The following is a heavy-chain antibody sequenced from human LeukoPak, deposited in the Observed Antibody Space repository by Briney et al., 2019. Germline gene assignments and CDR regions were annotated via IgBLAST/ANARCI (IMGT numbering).Heavy chain of an antibody. Sequence: PGGSLRLSCATSGFTFSNYWMSWVRQAPGKGLEWVANIKQDGSEKHYVGSVKGRFTISRDNAMSSLYLQMSSLRAEDTAVFYCARVACSGTSCQYHQKYFDSWGQGTLVTVSS. CDR3: ARVACSGTSCQYHQKYFDS. CDR1: GFTFSNYW. CDR2: IKQDGSEK. D-gene: IGHD2-15*01. V-gene: IGHV3-7*05. J-gene: IGHJ4*02.